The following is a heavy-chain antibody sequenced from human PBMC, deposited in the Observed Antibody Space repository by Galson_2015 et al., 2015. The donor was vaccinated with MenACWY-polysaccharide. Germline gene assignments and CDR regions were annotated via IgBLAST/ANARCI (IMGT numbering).Heavy chain of an antibody. CDR2: IYWDDDK. CDR1: GFSLSTSGVG. Sequence: PALEKPTQPLTLPCTFSGFSLSTSGVGVGWIRQPPGKALEWLALIYWDDDKRYSPSLKSRLTITKDTSKNQVVLTMTNMDPVDTATYYCAHRAAAGLFDYWGQGTLVTVSS. D-gene: IGHD6-13*01. J-gene: IGHJ4*02. V-gene: IGHV2-5*02. CDR3: AHRAAAGLFDY.